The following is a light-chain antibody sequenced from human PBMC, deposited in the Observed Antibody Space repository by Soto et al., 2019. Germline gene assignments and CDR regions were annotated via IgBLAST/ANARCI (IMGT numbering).Light chain of an antibody. Sequence: IVLTQSPGTLSLSPWERATLSFSASQSVSSSYLAWYQQKPGQAPRLLIYGASSRATGIPDRFSGSGSGTDFALTISRLEPEDFAVYYCQQYGSSPPITCGQGTRREIK. V-gene: IGKV3-20*01. CDR3: QQYGSSPPIT. CDR2: GAS. J-gene: IGKJ5*01. CDR1: QSVSSSY.